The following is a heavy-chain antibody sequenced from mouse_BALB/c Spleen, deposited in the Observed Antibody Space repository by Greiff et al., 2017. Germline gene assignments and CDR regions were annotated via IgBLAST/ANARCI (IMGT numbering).Heavy chain of an antibody. V-gene: IGHV3-8*02. CDR2: ISYSGST. J-gene: IGHJ1*01. CDR1: GDSITSGY. Sequence: EVQLQQSGPSLVKPSQTLSLTCSVTGDSITSGYWNWIRKFPGNKLEYMGYISYSGSTYYNPSLKSRISITRDTSKNQYYLQLNSVTTEDTATYYCSRTRGYDGYWYFDVWGAGTTVTVSA. D-gene: IGHD2-14*01. CDR3: SRTRGYDGYWYFDV.